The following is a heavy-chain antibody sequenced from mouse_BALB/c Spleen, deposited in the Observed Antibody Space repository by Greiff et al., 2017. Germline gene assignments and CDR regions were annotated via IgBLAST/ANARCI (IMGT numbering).Heavy chain of an antibody. Sequence: QVQLQQPGAELVRPGASVKLSCKASGYTFTSYWINWVKQRPGQGLEWIGNIYPSDSYTNYNQKFKDKATLTVDKSSSTAYMQLSSPTSEDSAVYYCTMDYGSYYFDYWGQGTTLTVSS. CDR1: GYTFTSYW. CDR2: IYPSDSYT. V-gene: IGHV1-69*02. CDR3: TMDYGSYYFDY. D-gene: IGHD1-1*01. J-gene: IGHJ2*01.